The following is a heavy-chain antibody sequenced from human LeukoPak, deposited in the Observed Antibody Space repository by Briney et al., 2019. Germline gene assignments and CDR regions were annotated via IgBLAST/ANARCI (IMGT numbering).Heavy chain of an antibody. CDR3: AKGSSSWYRPRFDY. D-gene: IGHD6-13*01. Sequence: GGSLRLSCAASGFTFSTYAMSWVRQAPGKGLEWISAISGSGGSTYYADSVKGRFTISRDNSKNTLYLQMNSLRAEDTAVYYCAKGSSSWYRPRFDYWGQGTLVTVSS. J-gene: IGHJ4*02. CDR2: ISGSGGST. V-gene: IGHV3-23*01. CDR1: GFTFSTYA.